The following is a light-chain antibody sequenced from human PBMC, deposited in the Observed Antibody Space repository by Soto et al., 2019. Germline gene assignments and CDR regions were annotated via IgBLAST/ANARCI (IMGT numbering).Light chain of an antibody. CDR2: EAS. J-gene: IGLJ1*01. CDR1: ISDVGSHNL. CDR3: CSFAGSNPFPYV. Sequence: QSALTQPASVSGSPGQSITISCTGTISDVGSHNLVSWYQQHPGKSPKLIIYEASERPSGVSSRFSGSKSGNTASLTVSGLQADDEADYHCCSFAGSNPFPYVFGTGTKVTVL. V-gene: IGLV2-23*01.